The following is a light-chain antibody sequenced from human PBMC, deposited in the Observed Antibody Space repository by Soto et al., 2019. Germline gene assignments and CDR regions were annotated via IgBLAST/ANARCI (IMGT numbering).Light chain of an antibody. CDR3: QQYNSWPLT. CDR1: LYISNK. Sequence: DIVMTQSPATLFMSPGERATLSCRAILYISNKVAWYQQKPGQAPRLLIYGASTRATGVPARFSGSGSGTEFTLSISSMQSETVAVYYCQQYNSWPLTFGGGTKVDIK. V-gene: IGKV3-15*01. CDR2: GAS. J-gene: IGKJ4*01.